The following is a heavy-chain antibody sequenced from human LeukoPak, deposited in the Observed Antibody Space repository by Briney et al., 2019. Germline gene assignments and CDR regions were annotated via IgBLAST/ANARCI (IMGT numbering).Heavy chain of an antibody. CDR2: ISSSSNYI. CDR3: ARNNWNDRYFDY. Sequence: GGSLRLSCAASGFTFTSYSMNWVRQAPGKGLEWVSSISSSSNYIYYADSVKGRFTISRDNAKNSLYLQMNSLRAEDTAVYYCARNNWNDRYFDYWGQGTLVTVSS. V-gene: IGHV3-21*01. D-gene: IGHD1-20*01. CDR1: GFTFTSYS. J-gene: IGHJ4*02.